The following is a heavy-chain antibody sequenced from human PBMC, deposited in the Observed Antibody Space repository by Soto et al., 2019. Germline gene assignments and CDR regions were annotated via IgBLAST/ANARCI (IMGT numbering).Heavy chain of an antibody. Sequence: QVQLQESGPGLVKPSETLSLTCTVSGGSLSPYYWIWIRQPPGKGLDWIGYIYHSGTTNYNPSLKSRVSISVDTSKNQFSLKLSSVTAADTAVYYCARGGRYRYAMDVWGQGTTVSVSS. V-gene: IGHV4-59*01. D-gene: IGHD1-1*01. CDR3: ARGGRYRYAMDV. CDR1: GGSLSPYY. J-gene: IGHJ6*02. CDR2: IYHSGTT.